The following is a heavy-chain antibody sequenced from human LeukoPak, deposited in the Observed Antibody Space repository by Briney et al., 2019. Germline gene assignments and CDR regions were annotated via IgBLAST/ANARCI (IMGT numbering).Heavy chain of an antibody. D-gene: IGHD2-21*02. J-gene: IGHJ6*03. CDR1: GGTFSSYA. CDR3: ARAYCGGDCYGAGYYYMDV. CDR2: IIPIFGTA. Sequence: ASVKVSCKASGGTFSSYAISWVRQAPGQGLEWMGRIIPIFGTANYAQKFQGRVTIITDGSTSTAYMELSSLRSEDTAVYYCARAYCGGDCYGAGYYYMDVWGKGTTVTVSS. V-gene: IGHV1-69*05.